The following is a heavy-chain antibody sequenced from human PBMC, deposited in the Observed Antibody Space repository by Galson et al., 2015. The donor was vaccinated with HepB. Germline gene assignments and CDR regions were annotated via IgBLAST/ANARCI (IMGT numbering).Heavy chain of an antibody. CDR2: IIPIFGTA. D-gene: IGHD1-26*01. Sequence: SVKVSCKASGGTFSSYAISWVRQAPGQGLEWMGGIIPIFGTANYAQKFQGRVTITADESTSTAYMELSGLRSEDTAVYYCARSTVGATMHDYWGQGTLVTVSS. CDR1: GGTFSSYA. CDR3: ARSTVGATMHDY. V-gene: IGHV1-69*13. J-gene: IGHJ4*02.